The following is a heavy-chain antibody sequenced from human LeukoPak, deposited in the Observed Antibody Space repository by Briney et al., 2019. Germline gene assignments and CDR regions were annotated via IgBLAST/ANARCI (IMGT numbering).Heavy chain of an antibody. CDR3: AKGPYSSGNFWFDS. CDR2: ISGSGHGT. D-gene: IGHD6-25*01. J-gene: IGHJ5*01. Sequence: GGSLRLSCAASGFTFSNYAMSWVRQAPGKGLEWVSSISGSGHGTYYPDSVKGRLTISRDNSKNTLYLQMNSLRAEDTAVYYCAKGPYSSGNFWFDSWGQGTLLTVSS. V-gene: IGHV3-23*01. CDR1: GFTFSNYA.